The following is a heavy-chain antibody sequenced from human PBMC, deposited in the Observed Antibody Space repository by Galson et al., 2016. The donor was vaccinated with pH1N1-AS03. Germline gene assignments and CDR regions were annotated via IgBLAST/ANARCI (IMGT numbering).Heavy chain of an antibody. J-gene: IGHJ4*02. CDR3: DDDRSGYFIDH. Sequence: SLRLSCAASGFTVINYGMHWVHQAPGKGLEWVAIIWNFGNTKIYADSVKGRFTISRDNSKNTLYLEMNNLRAEDTAMCARDDDRSGYFIDHWGQGTLVTVSS. V-gene: IGHV3-33*03. D-gene: IGHD3-22*01. CDR1: GFTVINYG. CDR2: IWNFGNTK.